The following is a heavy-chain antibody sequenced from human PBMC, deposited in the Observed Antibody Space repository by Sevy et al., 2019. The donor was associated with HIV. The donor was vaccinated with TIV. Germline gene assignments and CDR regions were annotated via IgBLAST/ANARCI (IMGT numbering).Heavy chain of an antibody. CDR2: ISGSGGST. Sequence: GGSLRLSCAASGFTFSSYAMSWVRQAPGKGLEWVSAISGSGGSTYYADSVKGRFTISRDNSKNTLYLQMNSLRAEDTAVYYCAKDISDPYDNNWFDPWGQGTLVTVSS. CDR1: GFTFSSYA. J-gene: IGHJ5*02. CDR3: AKDISDPYDNNWFDP. V-gene: IGHV3-23*01. D-gene: IGHD3-16*01.